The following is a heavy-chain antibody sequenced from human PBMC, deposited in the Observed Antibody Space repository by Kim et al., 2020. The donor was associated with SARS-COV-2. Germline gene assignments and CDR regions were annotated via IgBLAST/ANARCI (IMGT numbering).Heavy chain of an antibody. J-gene: IGHJ6*02. Sequence: ASVKVSCKASGYTFTSYDINWVRQATGQGLEWMGWMNPNSGNTGYAQKFQGRVTMTRNTSISTAYMELSSLRSEDTAVYYCAREGYQGDIVVVPAAYTYGMDVWGQGTTVTVSS. D-gene: IGHD2-2*01. CDR3: AREGYQGDIVVVPAAYTYGMDV. V-gene: IGHV1-8*01. CDR2: MNPNSGNT. CDR1: GYTFTSYD.